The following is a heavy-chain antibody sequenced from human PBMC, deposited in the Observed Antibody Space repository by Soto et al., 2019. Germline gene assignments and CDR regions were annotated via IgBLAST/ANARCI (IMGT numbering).Heavy chain of an antibody. Sequence: SQTMSVTYTVSGGTISNRGYYWSWISQPPGKGLEWIGYIYYSGSTYYNPSLKSRVTISVDTSKNQFSLKLSSVTAADTAVYYCARYDSSGYYYVAYYFDYWGQGTLVTVS. CDR1: GGTISNRGYY. CDR3: ARYDSSGYYYVAYYFDY. J-gene: IGHJ4*02. V-gene: IGHV4-30-4*08. D-gene: IGHD3-22*01. CDR2: IYYSGST.